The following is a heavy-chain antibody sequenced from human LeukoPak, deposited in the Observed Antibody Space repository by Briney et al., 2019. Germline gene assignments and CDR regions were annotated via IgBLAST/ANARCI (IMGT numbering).Heavy chain of an antibody. D-gene: IGHD3-10*01. CDR1: GFTVSSNY. Sequence: GGSLRLSCAASGFTVSSNYTSWVRQAPGKGLEWVSVIYSGGSTYYADSVKGRFTISRDNSKNTLYLQMNSLRAEDTAVYYCARVRGITMVRGVINPYYFDYWGQGTLVTVSS. J-gene: IGHJ4*02. CDR3: ARVRGITMVRGVINPYYFDY. V-gene: IGHV3-53*01. CDR2: IYSGGST.